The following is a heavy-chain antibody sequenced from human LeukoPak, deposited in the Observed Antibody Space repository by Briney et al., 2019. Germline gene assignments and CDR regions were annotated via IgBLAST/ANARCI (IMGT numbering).Heavy chain of an antibody. V-gene: IGHV3-23*01. CDR2: VSGSGGST. CDR1: GFTFSSYA. J-gene: IGHJ4*02. D-gene: IGHD6-19*01. Sequence: GGSLRLSCAASGFTFSSYAMSWVRQAPGKGLEWVSAVSGSGGSTYYADSVKGRFTIPRDNSKNTLYLQMNSLRAEDTAVYYCAKALTVAGTFSFGYWGQGTLVTVSS. CDR3: AKALTVAGTFSFGY.